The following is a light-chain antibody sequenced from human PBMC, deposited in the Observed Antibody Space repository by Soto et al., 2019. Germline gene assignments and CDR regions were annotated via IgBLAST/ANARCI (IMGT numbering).Light chain of an antibody. J-gene: IGLJ1*01. CDR2: DVS. CDR3: YSYTSSNTYV. CDR1: SSDVGGYNY. Sequence: QSALTQPASVSGSPGQSITISCTGTSSDVGGYNYVSWYQHHPGKVPQLMIYDVSNQPSGVSNRFSGSKSGNTASLTISGLHAEDEADYYCYSYTSSNTYVFGTGTRSPS. V-gene: IGLV2-14*03.